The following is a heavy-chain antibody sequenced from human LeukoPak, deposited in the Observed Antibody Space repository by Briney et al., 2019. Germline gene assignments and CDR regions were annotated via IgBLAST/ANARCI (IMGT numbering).Heavy chain of an antibody. V-gene: IGHV4-59*12. Sequence: PSETLSLTCTVSGGSISSYYWSWIRQPPGKGLEWIGYIYYSGSTNYNPSLKSRVTISVDTSKNQFSLKLSSVTAADTAVYYCARGHPHYDFWSGYPPGWYFDLWGRGTLVTVSS. J-gene: IGHJ2*01. D-gene: IGHD3-3*01. CDR1: GGSISSYY. CDR2: IYYSGST. CDR3: ARGHPHYDFWSGYPPGWYFDL.